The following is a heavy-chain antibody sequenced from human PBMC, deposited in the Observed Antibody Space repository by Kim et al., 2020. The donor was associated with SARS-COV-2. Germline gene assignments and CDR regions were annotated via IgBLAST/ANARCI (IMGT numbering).Heavy chain of an antibody. CDR1: GYTFSSYG. J-gene: IGHJ5*02. CDR2: ISAYNGNK. Sequence: ASVKVSCKASGYTFSSYGISWVRQAPGQGLEWMGWISAYNGNKNYAQKFQGRVTMTTDTSTSTAYMEMRSLRSDDTAVYYCARKKEPYGDYYWFDPWGQGTLVTVSS. D-gene: IGHD4-17*01. V-gene: IGHV1-18*01. CDR3: ARKKEPYGDYYWFDP.